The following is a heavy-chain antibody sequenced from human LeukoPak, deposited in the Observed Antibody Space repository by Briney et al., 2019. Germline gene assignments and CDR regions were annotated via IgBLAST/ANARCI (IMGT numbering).Heavy chain of an antibody. CDR3: ARDLGAVAGNYYDMDV. CDR1: GFTFSSHS. CDR2: ISSSGNYI. V-gene: IGHV3-21*01. D-gene: IGHD6-19*01. J-gene: IGHJ6*02. Sequence: GGSLRLSCAASGFTFSSHSMNWVRQAPGKGLEWFSSISSSGNYIYYADSVKGRFTISRDNAKNSLYLEMNSLRAEDTAVYYCARDLGAVAGNYYDMDVWGQGTTVTVSS.